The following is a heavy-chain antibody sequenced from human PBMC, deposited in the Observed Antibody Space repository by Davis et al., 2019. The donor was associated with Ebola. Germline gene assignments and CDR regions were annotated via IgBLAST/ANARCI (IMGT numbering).Heavy chain of an antibody. CDR1: GFTFSSYA. CDR3: ASGCSGGSCYGLGY. J-gene: IGHJ4*02. V-gene: IGHV3-30*04. D-gene: IGHD2-15*01. Sequence: GGSLRLSCAASGFTFSSYAMHWVRQAPGKGLEWVAVISYDGSNKYYADSVKGRFTISRDNAKNTLYLQMNSLRAEDTAVYYCASGCSGGSCYGLGYWGQGTLATVSS. CDR2: ISYDGSNK.